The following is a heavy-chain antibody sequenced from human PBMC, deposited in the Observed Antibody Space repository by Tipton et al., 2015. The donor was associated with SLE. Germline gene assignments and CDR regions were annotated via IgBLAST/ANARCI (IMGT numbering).Heavy chain of an antibody. CDR2: IYYTGSA. CDR3: ARHADYFKWPHEWYFDL. V-gene: IGHV4-39*07. CDR1: GGSISSPTYY. J-gene: IGHJ2*01. Sequence: TLSLTCTVSGGSISSPTYYWGWVRQPPGKGLEWIGSIYYTGSAYYNPSLKSRVIISVDPSKNQFSLKMRSVTAADTAVYYCARHADYFKWPHEWYFDLWGRGTLVTVSS. D-gene: IGHD3-9*01.